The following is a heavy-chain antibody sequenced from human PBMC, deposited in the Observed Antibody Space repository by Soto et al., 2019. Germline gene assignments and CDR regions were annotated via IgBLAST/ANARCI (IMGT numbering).Heavy chain of an antibody. Sequence: GASVKVSCKASGFTFTSSAVQWVRQARGQRLEWIGWIVVGSGNTNYAQKLQERVTITRDMSTSTAYMELSSLRSEDTAVYYCAADFRPLGYYDSSGSEPNAFDIWGQGTMVTVSS. CDR1: GFTFTSSA. CDR2: IVVGSGNT. V-gene: IGHV1-58*01. J-gene: IGHJ3*02. CDR3: AADFRPLGYYDSSGSEPNAFDI. D-gene: IGHD3-22*01.